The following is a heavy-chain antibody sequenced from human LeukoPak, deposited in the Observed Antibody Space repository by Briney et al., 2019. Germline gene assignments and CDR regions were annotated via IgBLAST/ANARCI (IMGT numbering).Heavy chain of an antibody. V-gene: IGHV4-59*01. CDR2: IYYSGST. CDR3: AREMTTVTD. J-gene: IGHJ4*02. CDR1: GGSISSYY. D-gene: IGHD4-17*01. Sequence: SETLSLTCTVSGGSISSYYWSWIRQPPGKGLEWIGYIYYSGSTNYNPSLKGRATISVDTSKNQFSLKLSSVTAADTAVYYCAREMTTVTDWGQGTLVTVSS.